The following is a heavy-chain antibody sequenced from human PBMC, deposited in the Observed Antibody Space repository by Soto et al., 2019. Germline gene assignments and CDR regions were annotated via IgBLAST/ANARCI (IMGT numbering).Heavy chain of an antibody. D-gene: IGHD3-22*01. Sequence: ASVKVSCQASGYTFTSYGISWVRQAPGQGLEWMGWISAYNGNTNYAQKLQGRVTMTTDTSTSTAYMELRSLRSDDTAVYYCARDDYYDSSGYYQIHYYYYYYGMDVWGQGTTVTVSS. CDR1: GYTFTSYG. V-gene: IGHV1-18*01. CDR2: ISAYNGNT. J-gene: IGHJ6*02. CDR3: ARDDYYDSSGYYQIHYYYYYYGMDV.